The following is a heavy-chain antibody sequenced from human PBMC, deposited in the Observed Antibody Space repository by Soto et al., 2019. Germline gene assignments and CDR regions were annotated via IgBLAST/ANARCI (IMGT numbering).Heavy chain of an antibody. J-gene: IGHJ6*02. V-gene: IGHV1-18*04. CDR3: ARGLGTNGLDV. CDR1: GYRFTTYG. Sequence: QVQRLQSGAEVKKPGASVKVSCKASGYRFTTYGITWVRLAPGQGLEWLGGISTYNGNTDYAQNLQDRVTMTTETSTSTAYMEVTSLTSDDTAVYYCARGLGTNGLDVWGQGTTVIVSS. D-gene: IGHD7-27*01. CDR2: ISTYNGNT.